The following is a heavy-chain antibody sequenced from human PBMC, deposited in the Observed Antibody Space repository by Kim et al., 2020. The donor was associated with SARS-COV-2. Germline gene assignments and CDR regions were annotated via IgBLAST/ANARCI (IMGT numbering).Heavy chain of an antibody. CDR3: ARVRDIVVVVAATRWAFDI. J-gene: IGHJ3*02. CDR2: ISAYNGNT. D-gene: IGHD2-15*01. CDR1: GYTFTSYG. Sequence: ASVKVSCKASGYTFTSYGISWVRQAPGQGLEWMGWISAYNGNTNYAQKLQGRVTMTTDTSTSTAYMELRSLRSDDTAVYYCARVRDIVVVVAATRWAFDIWGQGTMVTVSS. V-gene: IGHV1-18*01.